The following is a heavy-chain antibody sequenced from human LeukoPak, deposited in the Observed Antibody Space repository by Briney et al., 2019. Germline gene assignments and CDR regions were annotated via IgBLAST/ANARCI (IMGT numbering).Heavy chain of an antibody. CDR1: GGTFSSYA. Sequence: GASVKVSCKASGGTFSSYAISWVRQAPGQGLEWMGRIIPIFGTANYAQKFQGRVTITTDESTSTAYMELSSLRSEDMAVYYCAGAVTYIPSNAFDIWGQGTMVTVSS. CDR3: AGAVTYIPSNAFDI. J-gene: IGHJ3*02. CDR2: IIPIFGTA. V-gene: IGHV1-69*05. D-gene: IGHD2/OR15-2a*01.